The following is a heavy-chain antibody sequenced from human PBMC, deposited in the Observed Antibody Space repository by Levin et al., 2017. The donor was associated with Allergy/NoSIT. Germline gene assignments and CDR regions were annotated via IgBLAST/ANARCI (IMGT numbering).Heavy chain of an antibody. Sequence: KISCKASGGTFSSYAISWVRQAPGQGLEWMGGIIPIFGTANYAQKFQGRVTITADESTSTAYMELSSLRSEDTAVYYCALRGNSSGWYWYFDLWGRGTLVTVSS. CDR2: IIPIFGTA. V-gene: IGHV1-69*01. CDR3: ALRGNSSGWYWYFDL. D-gene: IGHD6-19*01. CDR1: GGTFSSYA. J-gene: IGHJ2*01.